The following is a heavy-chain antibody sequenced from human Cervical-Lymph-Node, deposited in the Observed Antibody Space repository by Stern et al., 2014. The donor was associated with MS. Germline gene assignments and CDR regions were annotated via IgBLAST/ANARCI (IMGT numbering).Heavy chain of an antibody. CDR1: RLTFSLYD. J-gene: IGHJ6*02. CDR2: MNPNSGNT. D-gene: IGHD3-10*01. V-gene: IGHV1-8*01. Sequence: QMQLVQSGAVVKKPGASVKVSCEVPRLTFSLYDINWVRHATGQGLEWMGWMNPNSGNTGYTQKFQGRVTMTRDTSTATAYMELRSLRSEDTAVYYCARRGARGMDVWGQGTTVTVSS. CDR3: ARRGARGMDV.